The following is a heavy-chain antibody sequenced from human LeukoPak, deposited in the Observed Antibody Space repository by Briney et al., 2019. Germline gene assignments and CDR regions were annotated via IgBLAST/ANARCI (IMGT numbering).Heavy chain of an antibody. J-gene: IGHJ3*01. Sequence: GGSLRLSCAASGFTFSDYYMSWIRQAPGKGLEWVSYISSSGSTIYYADSVKGRFTISRDNAKNSLYLEMNSLRAEDTALYYCVRKIRNYYVYAFDVWGQGTMVTVSS. D-gene: IGHD3-10*02. CDR3: VRKIRNYYVYAFDV. CDR2: ISSSGSTI. CDR1: GFTFSDYY. V-gene: IGHV3-11*01.